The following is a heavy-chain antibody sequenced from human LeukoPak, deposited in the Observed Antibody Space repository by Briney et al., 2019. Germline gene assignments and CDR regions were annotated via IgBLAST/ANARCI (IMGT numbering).Heavy chain of an antibody. CDR3: ARDKAGAMFD. V-gene: IGHV4-4*02. J-gene: IGHJ4*02. CDR1: GASVSSSNW. D-gene: IGHD3-10*02. Sequence: PSETLSLTCAVSGASVSSSNWWSWVRQSPGQGLAWIGEIWHSGTTNYRPSLKSRVTILVDKSKNQFSLKLRSVTAADTAVYYCARDKAGAMFDWGQGTLVTVSS. CDR2: IWHSGTT.